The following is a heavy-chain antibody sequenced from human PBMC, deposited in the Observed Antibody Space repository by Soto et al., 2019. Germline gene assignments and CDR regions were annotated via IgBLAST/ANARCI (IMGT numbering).Heavy chain of an antibody. V-gene: IGHV3-53*01. CDR3: ARDILLTRAAATPEWWFDP. CDR1: GFTFSSNY. D-gene: IGHD6-13*01. J-gene: IGHJ5*02. Sequence: XGSLRLSCAASGFTFSSNYMSWVRQAPGKGLEWVSVIYSGGSTYYADSVKGRFTISRDNSKNTLYLQMNSLRAEDTAVYYCARDILLTRAAATPEWWFDPWGQGTLVTVSS. CDR2: IYSGGST.